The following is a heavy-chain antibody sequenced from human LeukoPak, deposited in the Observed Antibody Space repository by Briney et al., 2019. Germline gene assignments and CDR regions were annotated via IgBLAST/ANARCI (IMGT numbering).Heavy chain of an antibody. D-gene: IGHD3-22*01. Sequence: SETLSLTCTVSGGSISSSSYYWGWIRQPPGKGLEWIGSIYYSGSTYYNPSLKSRVTISVDTSKNQFSLKLSSVTAADTAVYYCGGYYSHDAFDIWGQGTMVTVSS. CDR3: GGYYSHDAFDI. V-gene: IGHV4-39*07. J-gene: IGHJ3*02. CDR1: GGSISSSSYY. CDR2: IYYSGST.